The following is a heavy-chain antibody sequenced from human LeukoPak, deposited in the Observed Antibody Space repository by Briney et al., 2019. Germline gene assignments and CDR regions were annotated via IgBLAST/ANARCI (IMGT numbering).Heavy chain of an antibody. CDR1: GFTFSSYS. V-gene: IGHV3-21*01. CDR3: AKDHQGGTGDY. Sequence: GGSLRLSCAASGFTFSSYSMNWVRQAPGKGLEWVSSISSSSSYIYYADSVKGRFTISRDNSKNTLYLQMNSLRAEGTAVYYCAKDHQGGTGDYWGQGTLVTVSS. J-gene: IGHJ4*02. D-gene: IGHD1-1*01. CDR2: ISSSSSYI.